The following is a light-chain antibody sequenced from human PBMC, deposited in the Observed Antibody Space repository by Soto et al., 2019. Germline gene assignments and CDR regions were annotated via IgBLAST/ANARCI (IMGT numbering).Light chain of an antibody. CDR2: DVS. V-gene: IGLV2-14*01. J-gene: IGLJ1*01. Sequence: QSVLTQPVSVSGSPGQSITISCTGTSSDVGGYNYVSWYQQHPGKAPKLMIYDVSNRPSGVSNRFSGSKSGNTASLTISGLQAEDEADYYCSSYTSSSTHNYVFGTGTRSPS. CDR3: SSYTSSSTHNYV. CDR1: SSDVGGYNY.